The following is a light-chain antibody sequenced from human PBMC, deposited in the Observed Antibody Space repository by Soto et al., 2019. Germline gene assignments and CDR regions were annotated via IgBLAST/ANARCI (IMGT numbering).Light chain of an antibody. CDR1: QSITTW. V-gene: IGKV1-5*01. CDR2: DVS. J-gene: IGKJ1*01. Sequence: QSPSAVSAYEKNSVTSTCRASQSITTWLAWYQQRPGKAPKLLIYDVSSLQSGVPSRFSGSGSGTEFTLTISSLQPDDFGTYYCKHYKMYPPWTFGQGTKVDIK. CDR3: KHYKMYPPWT.